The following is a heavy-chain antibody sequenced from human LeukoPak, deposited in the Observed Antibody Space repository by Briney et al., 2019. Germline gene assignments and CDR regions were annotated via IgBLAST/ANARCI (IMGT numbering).Heavy chain of an antibody. Sequence: GSLRLSCAASGFTFSSYWMHWVRPVPGKGLVLVSRIGTDGSRTTYADYVQGRFTISRDNAKNTLYLQMSSLRAEDTAVYYCARDKYGDNSNAFDIWGQGTLVTVSS. J-gene: IGHJ3*02. D-gene: IGHD4-23*01. CDR2: IGTDGSRT. V-gene: IGHV3-74*01. CDR1: GFTFSSYW. CDR3: ARDKYGDNSNAFDI.